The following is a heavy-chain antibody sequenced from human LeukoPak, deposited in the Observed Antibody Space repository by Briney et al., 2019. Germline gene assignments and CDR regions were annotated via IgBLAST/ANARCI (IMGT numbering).Heavy chain of an antibody. J-gene: IGHJ4*02. CDR1: GGSIGSGGYY. D-gene: IGHD5-12*01. V-gene: IGHV4-31*03. CDR2: ISYSGSA. CDR3: ARVSGYSGYFDS. Sequence: SETLSLTCTVSGGSIGSGGYYWSWIRQHSGKGLEWIGYISYSGSAYYNPSLESRVTISLDTSKNQFSLKLTSVTAAATAVYYCARVSGYSGYFDSWGRGTLVTVSS.